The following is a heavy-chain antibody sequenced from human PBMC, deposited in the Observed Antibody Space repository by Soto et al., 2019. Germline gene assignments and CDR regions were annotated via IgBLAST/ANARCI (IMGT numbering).Heavy chain of an antibody. J-gene: IGHJ5*02. D-gene: IGHD3-9*01. CDR1: GGSISSYY. V-gene: IGHV4-59*12. Sequence: SETLSLTSTVAGGSISSYYWSWIRQPPGKGLEWIGYIYYSGSTNYNPSLKSRATIKPDTSKNQFSLQLNSVTPDDSAVYYCARGPGILNPWGQGILVTVSS. CDR2: IYYSGST. CDR3: ARGPGILNP.